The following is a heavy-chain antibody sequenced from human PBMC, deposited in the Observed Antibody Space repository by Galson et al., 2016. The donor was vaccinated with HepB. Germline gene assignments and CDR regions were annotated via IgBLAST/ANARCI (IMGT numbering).Heavy chain of an antibody. Sequence: GKGLEWIGYHSHSGSTYYNPSLKSRVSISVDKSKNHLSLKVNSVTAADTAIYYCAKFYGSGYDHLDSWGQGTLVTVSS. CDR3: AKFYGSGYDHLDS. J-gene: IGHJ4*02. V-gene: IGHV4-30-2*01. CDR2: HSHSGST. D-gene: IGHD3-22*01.